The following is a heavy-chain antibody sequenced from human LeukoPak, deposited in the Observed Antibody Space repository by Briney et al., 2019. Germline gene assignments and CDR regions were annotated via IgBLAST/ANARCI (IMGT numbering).Heavy chain of an antibody. J-gene: IGHJ4*02. Sequence: ASVKVSCKASGYTFTSYYMHWVRQAPGQGLEWMGIINPSGGSTSYAQKFQGRVTITRDTSTSTVYMELSSLRSEDTAVYYCARAIIAVAGFDYWGQGTLVTVSS. D-gene: IGHD6-19*01. CDR1: GYTFTSYY. CDR2: INPSGGST. CDR3: ARAIIAVAGFDY. V-gene: IGHV1-46*01.